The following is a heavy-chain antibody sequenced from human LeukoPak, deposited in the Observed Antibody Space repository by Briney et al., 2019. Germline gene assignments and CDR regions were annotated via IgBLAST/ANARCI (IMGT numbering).Heavy chain of an antibody. CDR3: AGKQGSGSLRPLDY. D-gene: IGHD3-10*01. CDR1: GFGFGSYN. Sequence: TGGSLRLSCAASGFGFGSYNMYWVRQAPGKGLEWVTLISFDGNDKKYADSVKGRFTISRDNSKNTLYLQMNSLRAEDTAVYYCAGKQGSGSLRPLDYWGQGTLVTVSS. J-gene: IGHJ4*02. CDR2: ISFDGNDK. V-gene: IGHV3-30*14.